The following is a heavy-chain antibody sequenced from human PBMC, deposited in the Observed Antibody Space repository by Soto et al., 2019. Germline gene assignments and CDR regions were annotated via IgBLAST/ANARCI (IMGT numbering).Heavy chain of an antibody. CDR2: IRPYNGQP. V-gene: IGHV1-18*01. CDR3: ARDPGGATGLDP. D-gene: IGHD1-1*01. CDR1: GYTFIDYD. J-gene: IGHJ5*02. Sequence: VQLVQSGGEVKKPGASVKVSCKASGYTFIDYDISWVRQAPGQGLEWMGWIRPYNGQPKYAQKFQGRVTMTSDTSTSTAYMELRSLRSDDTAVYYCARDPGGATGLDPLGQGTLVTVSS.